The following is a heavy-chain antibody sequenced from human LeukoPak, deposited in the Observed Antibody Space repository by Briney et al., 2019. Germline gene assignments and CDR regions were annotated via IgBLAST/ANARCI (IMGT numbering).Heavy chain of an antibody. Sequence: GGSLRLSCAASGFTFSSYSMNWARQAPGKGLEWVSYISSSSSTIYYADSVKGRFTISRDNAKNSLYLQMNSLRAEDTAVYYCARQIVVIDYWGQGTLVTVSS. CDR2: ISSSSSTI. J-gene: IGHJ4*02. CDR3: ARQIVVIDY. V-gene: IGHV3-48*04. CDR1: GFTFSSYS. D-gene: IGHD3-22*01.